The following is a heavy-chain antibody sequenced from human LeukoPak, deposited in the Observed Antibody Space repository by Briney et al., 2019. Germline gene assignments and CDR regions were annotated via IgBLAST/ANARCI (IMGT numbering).Heavy chain of an antibody. CDR2: IYYNGNT. D-gene: IGHD1-26*01. CDR1: GGSISTTTYY. Sequence: PSETLSLTCTVSGGSISTTTYYWGWLRQPPGKGLEWIGTIYYNGNTYYNPSLESRVTISIDTSKNQFSLKLTSVTAADTAVYYCARTFGTYQYYFDYWGQGTLVTVSS. V-gene: IGHV4-39*07. J-gene: IGHJ4*02. CDR3: ARTFGTYQYYFDY.